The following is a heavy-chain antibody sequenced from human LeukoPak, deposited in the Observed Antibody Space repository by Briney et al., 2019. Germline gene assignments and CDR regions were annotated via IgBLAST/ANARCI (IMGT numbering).Heavy chain of an antibody. Sequence: PGGSLRLSCAASGFTFSSYNMIWVRQAPGKGLEWISYITFTSGTIYYADSVEGRFTISRDNAKNSLYLQMNSLRAEDTALYYCARVVDGISGADYWGQGTLVAVSS. CDR2: ITFTSGTI. V-gene: IGHV3-48*01. CDR3: ARVVDGISGADY. D-gene: IGHD2-15*01. CDR1: GFTFSSYN. J-gene: IGHJ4*02.